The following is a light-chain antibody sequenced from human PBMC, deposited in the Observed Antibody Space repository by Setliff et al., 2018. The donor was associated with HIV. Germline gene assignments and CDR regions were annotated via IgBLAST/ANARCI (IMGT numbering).Light chain of an antibody. V-gene: IGLV7-46*01. J-gene: IGLJ2*01. CDR1: TGAVTSGHY. Sequence: QAVVTQEPSLTVSPGGTVTLTCGSSTGAVTSGHYPYWFQQRPGQAPRTLIYDTTNRHSWTPARFSGYLLGGKAALTLSRAQPEDEADYDCLLSYSGARLFGGGTRSPS. CDR3: LLSYSGARL. CDR2: DTT.